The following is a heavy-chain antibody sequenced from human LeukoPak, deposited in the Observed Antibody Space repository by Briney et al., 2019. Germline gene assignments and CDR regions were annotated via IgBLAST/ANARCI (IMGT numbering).Heavy chain of an antibody. J-gene: IGHJ4*02. D-gene: IGHD1-26*01. CDR2: IYSGGST. V-gene: IGHV3-53*01. CDR1: GFTVSSNY. Sequence: GGSLRLSCAVPGFTVSSNYMSWVRQAPGKGLEWVSVIYSGGSTYYADSVKGRFTISRDNSKNTLYLQMNSLRAEDTAVYYCARDGGSYYFDYWGQGTLVTVSS. CDR3: ARDGGSYYFDY.